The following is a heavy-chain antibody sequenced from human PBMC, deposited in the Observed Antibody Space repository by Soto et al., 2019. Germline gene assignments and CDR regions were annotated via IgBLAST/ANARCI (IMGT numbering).Heavy chain of an antibody. D-gene: IGHD5-18*01. V-gene: IGHV1-46*01. CDR3: ARDIDSYGLEGVTDWGMDV. J-gene: IGHJ6*02. Sequence: ASVKVSCKASGYTFTSYYMHWVRQAPGQGLEWMGIINPSGGSTSYAQKFQGRVTMTRDTSTSTVYMELSSLRSEDTAVYYCARDIDSYGLEGVTDWGMDVWGQGTTVTVSS. CDR2: INPSGGST. CDR1: GYTFTSYY.